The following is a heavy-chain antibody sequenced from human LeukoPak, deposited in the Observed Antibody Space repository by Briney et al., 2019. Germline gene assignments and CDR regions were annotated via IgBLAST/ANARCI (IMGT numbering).Heavy chain of an antibody. V-gene: IGHV1-18*01. CDR3: ARDSSGPYYYDSSGFYYFDY. Sequence: ASVKVSCKSSGYTFTSYGISWVRQAPGQGLEWMGWIGAYNGNTNYAQKREGRVTMTTDTSTSTASMELRSLRSDDTAVYYCARDSSGPYYYDSSGFYYFDYWAQGTLVTVSS. CDR2: IGAYNGNT. J-gene: IGHJ4*02. D-gene: IGHD3-22*01. CDR1: GYTFTSYG.